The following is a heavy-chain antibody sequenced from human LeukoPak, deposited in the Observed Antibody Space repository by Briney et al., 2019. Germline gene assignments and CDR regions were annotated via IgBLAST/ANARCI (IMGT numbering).Heavy chain of an antibody. CDR2: ISGSGGST. Sequence: GGSLRLSCAASGFTFSSYAMSWVRQAPGKGLEWVSVISGSGGSTYYADSVKGRFTISRDNSKNTLYMQMNSLRAEDTAVYYCAKKVYTWNGNFDYWGQGTLVTVSS. CDR1: GFTFSSYA. CDR3: AKKVYTWNGNFDY. J-gene: IGHJ4*02. D-gene: IGHD1-20*01. V-gene: IGHV3-23*01.